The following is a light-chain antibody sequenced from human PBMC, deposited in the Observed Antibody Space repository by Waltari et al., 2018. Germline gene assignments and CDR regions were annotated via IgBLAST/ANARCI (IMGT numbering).Light chain of an antibody. J-gene: IGLJ2*01. CDR3: QVWDDNSEQVI. CDR1: NIGSNS. V-gene: IGLV3-21*02. Sequence: SFVVTQTPPVSVAPGQTANTECGGKNIGSNSVRWYQQKAGQAPVLVIYDDSDRHTGIPERFSGSNSRNTDTLTISSVEAGDEADYYCQVWDDNSEQVIFGGGSKLTVL. CDR2: DDS.